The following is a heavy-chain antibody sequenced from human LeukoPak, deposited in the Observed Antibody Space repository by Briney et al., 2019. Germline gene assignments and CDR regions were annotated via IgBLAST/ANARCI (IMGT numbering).Heavy chain of an antibody. J-gene: IGHJ5*02. V-gene: IGHV3-30-3*01. CDR3: ARGPLNPWNDVLWFDP. D-gene: IGHD1-1*01. CDR1: GFTFSSYA. Sequence: PGGSLRLSCAASGFTFSSYAMHWVRQAPGKGLEGVAVISYDGSNKYYAASVKGRFTISRDNSKNTLYLQMNNLRAEDTAVYYCARGPLNPWNDVLWFDPWGQGSLVTVSS. CDR2: ISYDGSNK.